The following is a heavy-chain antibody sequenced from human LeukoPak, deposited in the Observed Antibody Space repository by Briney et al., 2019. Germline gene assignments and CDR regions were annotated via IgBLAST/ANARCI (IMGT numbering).Heavy chain of an antibody. CDR3: AKTGGYCSGGNCYSNY. V-gene: IGHV3-21*01. D-gene: IGHD2-15*01. J-gene: IGHJ4*02. CDR1: GFTFSSYS. CDR2: ISSSSSYI. Sequence: GGSLRLSCAASGFTFSSYSMNWVRQAPGKGLEWVSSISSSSSYIYYADSVKGRFTISRDNAKNSLYLQMNSLRAEDTAVYYCAKTGGYCSGGNCYSNYWGQGTLVTVSS.